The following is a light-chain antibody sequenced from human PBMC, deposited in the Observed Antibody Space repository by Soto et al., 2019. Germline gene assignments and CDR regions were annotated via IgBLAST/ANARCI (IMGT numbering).Light chain of an antibody. V-gene: IGKV1-5*01. CDR1: QSISSW. J-gene: IGKJ2*01. CDR3: QQYNSYPMYT. Sequence: DIQMTQTPSTLSASVGDRVTITCRASQSISSWLAWYQQKPGKAPKLLIYDASSLESGVPSRFSGSGSGTEFTLTISSLQPDDFATYYCQQYNSYPMYTFXQGTKVDIK. CDR2: DAS.